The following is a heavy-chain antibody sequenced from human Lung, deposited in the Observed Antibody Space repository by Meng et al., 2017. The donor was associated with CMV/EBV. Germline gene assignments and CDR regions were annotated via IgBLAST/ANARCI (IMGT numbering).Heavy chain of an antibody. CDR1: GFTFRNFW. V-gene: IGHV3-21*01. D-gene: IGHD2-2*01. CDR2: ISSRSSYI. CDR3: AREFCSSSSCYPPDV. J-gene: IGHJ6*02. Sequence: GGSXRLXXAASGFTFRNFWMNWVRQAPGKGLEWVSSISSRSSYIYYADSVKGRFTISRDNAKNSLYLQMNSLRAEDTAVYYCAREFCSSSSCYPPDVWGQGTXVTVSS.